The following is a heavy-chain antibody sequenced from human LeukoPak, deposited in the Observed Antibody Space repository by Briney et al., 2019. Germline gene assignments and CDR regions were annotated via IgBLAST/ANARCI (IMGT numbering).Heavy chain of an antibody. CDR3: ARDTITVTTPYSDY. J-gene: IGHJ4*02. CDR1: GYTFTGYY. Sequence: GASVKVSCKASGYTFTGYYIDWVRQAPGQGLEWMGWINSDSGGTNYAQKFQGRVTMTRDTSTSTAYMELSSLRSDDTAFYYCARDTITVTTPYSDYWGQGTLVTVPS. D-gene: IGHD4-17*01. V-gene: IGHV1-2*02. CDR2: INSDSGGT.